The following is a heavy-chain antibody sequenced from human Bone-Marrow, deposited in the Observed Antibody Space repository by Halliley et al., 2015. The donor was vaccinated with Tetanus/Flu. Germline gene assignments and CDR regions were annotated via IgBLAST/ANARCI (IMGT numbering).Heavy chain of an antibody. V-gene: IGHV4-31*02. J-gene: IGHJ4*02. CDR3: ARGRRTTDY. Sequence: KGLGGIGYIYDSGPTYYNPSLNSRVSISRDTSKNQFSLERDSVTTADTAVYYCARGRRTTDYWGQGTLVTVSS. CDR2: IYDSGPT.